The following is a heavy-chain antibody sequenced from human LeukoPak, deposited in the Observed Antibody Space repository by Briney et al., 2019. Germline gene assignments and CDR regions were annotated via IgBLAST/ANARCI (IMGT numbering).Heavy chain of an antibody. CDR1: GYTFTGYY. V-gene: IGHV1-2*02. CDR2: INPNSGVT. CDR3: ARVGEYGSGSYLVY. Sequence: ASVKVSCKASGYTFTGYYIHWVRQAPGQGLEWMGWINPNSGVTNYAQKFQGRVTMTRDTSISTAYMELSGLRSDDTAVYYCARVGEYGSGSYLVYWGQGPLVTVSS. J-gene: IGHJ4*02. D-gene: IGHD3-10*01.